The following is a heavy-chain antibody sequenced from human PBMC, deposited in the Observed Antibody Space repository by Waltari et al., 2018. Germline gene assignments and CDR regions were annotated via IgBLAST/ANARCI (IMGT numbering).Heavy chain of an antibody. D-gene: IGHD4-17*01. Sequence: QVQLVASGGGVLRPGRRLRPSCTGSGFTFSRYAFHWLRQPPGKGLEWVAVISYDENNRHYADSVKGRFTISRDNSKTTLYLQIVSLRDEDTAIYYCARDALGDYSNWFDPWGQGTRVTVSS. CDR2: ISYDENNR. CDR3: ARDALGDYSNWFDP. J-gene: IGHJ5*02. V-gene: IGHV3-30*01. CDR1: GFTFSRYA.